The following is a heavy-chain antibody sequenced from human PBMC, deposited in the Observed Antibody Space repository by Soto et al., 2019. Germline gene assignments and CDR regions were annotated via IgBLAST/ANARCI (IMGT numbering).Heavy chain of an antibody. D-gene: IGHD3-3*01. V-gene: IGHV5-51*01. Sequence: GDSLKISCKGSGYSFTSYWIGWVRQMPGKGLEWMGIIYPGDSDTRYSPSFQGQVTISADKSISTAYLQWSSQKASDTAMYYCARNNDFWSGNSYCYCGMDVWGQGTTVTVSS. CDR1: GYSFTSYW. J-gene: IGHJ6*02. CDR2: IYPGDSDT. CDR3: ARNNDFWSGNSYCYCGMDV.